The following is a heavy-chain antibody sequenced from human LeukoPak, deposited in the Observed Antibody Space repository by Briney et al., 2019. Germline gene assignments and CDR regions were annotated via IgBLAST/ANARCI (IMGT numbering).Heavy chain of an antibody. CDR3: ARERGRLVLGYYYYYGMGV. D-gene: IGHD6-19*01. Sequence: GGSLRLSCAASGFTFSSYWMSWVRQAPGKGLEWVANIKQDGSEKYYVDSVKGRFTISRDNAKNSLYLQMNSLRAEDAAVYYCARERGRLVLGYYYYYGMGVWGQGTTVTVSS. V-gene: IGHV3-7*03. J-gene: IGHJ6*02. CDR2: IKQDGSEK. CDR1: GFTFSSYW.